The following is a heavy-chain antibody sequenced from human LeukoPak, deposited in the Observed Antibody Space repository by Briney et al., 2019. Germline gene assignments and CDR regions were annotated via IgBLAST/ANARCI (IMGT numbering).Heavy chain of an antibody. D-gene: IGHD7-27*01. J-gene: IGHJ4*02. CDR1: EYTFTSYA. CDR3: ARDEASGPGDY. Sequence: ASVKVSCKASEYTFTSYAMNWVRQAPGQGLEWMGWINPNTGGTIYAQNFQGRVTMTRDTSIRTAYMELSSLRSDDTAVYYCARDEASGPGDYWGQGTLVTVSS. CDR2: INPNTGGT. V-gene: IGHV1-2*02.